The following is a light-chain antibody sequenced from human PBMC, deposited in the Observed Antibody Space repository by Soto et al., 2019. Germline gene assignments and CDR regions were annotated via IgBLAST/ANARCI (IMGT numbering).Light chain of an antibody. CDR3: QQSFRSPIT. V-gene: IGKV1-39*01. CDR1: QSIALS. Sequence: DIQMTQSPSSLSASVGATVTIACRASQSIALSVNWYQQKPGKAPNLLIYVAFTLESGVPSRFSGSGSGTEVTLTIRSLQPEEFATYYCQQSFRSPITSGQGTRLEI. CDR2: VAF. J-gene: IGKJ5*01.